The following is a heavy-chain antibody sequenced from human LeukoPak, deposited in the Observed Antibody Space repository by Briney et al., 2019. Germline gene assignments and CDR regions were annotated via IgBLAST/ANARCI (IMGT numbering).Heavy chain of an antibody. CDR3: ARIGYSYGPQYYFDY. Sequence: PSETLSLTCTVSGGSISSSNYYWGWIRQPPGKGLEWIGTIYYTGGTYSNPSLKSRVTISVDTSKNQFFLTLRSVAAADTAFYYCARIGYSYGPQYYFDYWGQGTLVTVSS. D-gene: IGHD5-18*01. V-gene: IGHV4-39*07. J-gene: IGHJ4*02. CDR1: GGSISSSNYY. CDR2: IYYTGGT.